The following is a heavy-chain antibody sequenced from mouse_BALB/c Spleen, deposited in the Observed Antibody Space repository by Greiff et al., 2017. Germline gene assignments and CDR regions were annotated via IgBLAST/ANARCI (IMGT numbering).Heavy chain of an antibody. CDR1: GYSITSGYY. CDR2: ISYDGSN. D-gene: IGHD2-3*01. V-gene: IGHV3-6*02. Sequence: DVKLQESGPGLVKPSQSLSLTCSVTGYSITSGYYWNWIRQFPGNKLEWMGYISYDGSNNYNPSLKNRISITRDTSKNQFFLKLNSVTTEDTATYYCARYDLWFAYWGQGTLVTVSA. J-gene: IGHJ3*01. CDR3: ARYDLWFAY.